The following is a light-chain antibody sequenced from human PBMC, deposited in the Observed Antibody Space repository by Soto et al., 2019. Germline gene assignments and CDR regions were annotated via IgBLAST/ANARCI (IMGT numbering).Light chain of an antibody. Sequence: DIQMTQSPSSLSASVGDRVTITCRASQTITGYLNWYQQRPGKAPKLLIYAASSLQSGVPSRFSGSGSGTDFTLTINSLQPEDFATYYCQQSHGIPYTFGQRTKLEIK. CDR2: AAS. V-gene: IGKV1-39*01. CDR1: QTITGY. CDR3: QQSHGIPYT. J-gene: IGKJ2*01.